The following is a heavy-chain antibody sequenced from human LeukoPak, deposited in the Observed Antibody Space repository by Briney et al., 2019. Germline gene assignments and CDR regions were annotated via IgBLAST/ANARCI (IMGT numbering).Heavy chain of an antibody. D-gene: IGHD1-26*01. V-gene: IGHV3-7*01. CDR2: IDQDGSEK. CDR3: ARAGQVGTADY. J-gene: IGHJ4*02. CDR1: GFTFTTYW. Sequence: GGSLRLSCAASGFTFTTYWMSWVRQAPGKGLEWVANIDQDGSEKYYVDSVKGRITISRDNAKNSLYLQMNSLRAEDTAVYYCARAGQVGTADYWGQGTLVTVSS.